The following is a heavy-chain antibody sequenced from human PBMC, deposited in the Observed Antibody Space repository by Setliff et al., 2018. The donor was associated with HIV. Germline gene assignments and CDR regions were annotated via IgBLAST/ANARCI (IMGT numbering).Heavy chain of an antibody. J-gene: IGHJ4*02. V-gene: IGHV4-38-2*01. CDR3: TRRDVSPLWFGQFDY. D-gene: IGHD3-10*01. CDR1: GFSMSNIYY. CDR2: VYHRGET. Sequence: PSETLSLTCDVSGFSMSNIYYWGWIRQPPGKGLEWIGSVYHRGETYYKPSLKGRVTISIDSSKSQISLNVTSVTAADTAVYYCTRRDVSPLWFGQFDYWGQGILVTVSS.